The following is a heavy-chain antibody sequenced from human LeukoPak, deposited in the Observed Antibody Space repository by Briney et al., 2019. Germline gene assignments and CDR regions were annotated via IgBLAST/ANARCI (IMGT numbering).Heavy chain of an antibody. Sequence: PGGSLRLSCAASGFTVSSNYMSWVRQAPGKGLEWVAVISYDGSNKYYADSVKGRFTISRDNSKNTLYLQMNSLRAEDTAVYYCARDRPGPPASSAYYDFWSGYYGSTLYYYYYGMDVWGQGTTVTVSS. CDR2: ISYDGSNK. V-gene: IGHV3-30-3*01. CDR3: ARDRPGPPASSAYYDFWSGYYGSTLYYYYYGMDV. J-gene: IGHJ6*02. CDR1: GFTVSSNY. D-gene: IGHD3-3*01.